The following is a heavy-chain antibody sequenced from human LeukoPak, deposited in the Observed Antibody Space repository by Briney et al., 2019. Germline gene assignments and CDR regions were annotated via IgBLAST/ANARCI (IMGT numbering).Heavy chain of an antibody. V-gene: IGHV3-23*01. J-gene: IGHJ3*02. CDR2: DSGSGGST. CDR3: AKYREAEYCSDGSCYARNEAFDI. D-gene: IGHD2-15*01. Sequence: GGSLSHSRAPCGFTPSNYAITGVPPPPRGGVGWVATDSGSGGSTYYAHSVKGRFTISRDNSKNTLYLQLIRLRVKDTAVYYCAKYREAEYCSDGSCYARNEAFDIWGQGTMVTVSS. CDR1: GFTPSNYA.